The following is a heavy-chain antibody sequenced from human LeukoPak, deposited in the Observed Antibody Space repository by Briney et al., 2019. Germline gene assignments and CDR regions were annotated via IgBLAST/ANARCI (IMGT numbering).Heavy chain of an antibody. CDR1: GYTFTGYY. Sequence: GASVKVSCKASGYTFTGYYMHWVRQAPGQGLEGMGGINPNSGGTHYAQKFQGRVTMTRDTSMSTAYMARRSLRSDDTAVYYCARADYDSSCYYLDFDYWGQGTLVTVSS. V-gene: IGHV1-2*02. J-gene: IGHJ4*02. D-gene: IGHD3-22*01. CDR3: ARADYDSSCYYLDFDY. CDR2: INPNSGGT.